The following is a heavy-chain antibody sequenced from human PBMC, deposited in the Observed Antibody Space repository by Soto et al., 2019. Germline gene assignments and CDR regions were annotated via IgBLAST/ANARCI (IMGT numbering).Heavy chain of an antibody. CDR3: ARSLLQCDF. J-gene: IGHJ4*02. V-gene: IGHV1-46*01. CDR2: INPNGCST. Sequence: QVQLVQSGAEVKKPGASVKGSCKASGYIFIHYYIHWVRQLPGQGVEWMAIINPNGCSTNYAQKFQGSVTGTIDTAPGTVSMALNSLGSDDTAEYFCARSLLQCDFWCQGTLVTVSS. D-gene: IGHD2-21*01. CDR1: GYIFIHYY.